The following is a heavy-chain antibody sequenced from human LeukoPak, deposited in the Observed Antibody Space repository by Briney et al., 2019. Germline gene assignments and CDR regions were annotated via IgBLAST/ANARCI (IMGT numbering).Heavy chain of an antibody. CDR3: ANIEGGLVVNG. D-gene: IGHD3-16*01. CDR1: GGSISSSTYY. J-gene: IGHJ4*02. CDR2: IYYRGST. V-gene: IGHV4-39*01. Sequence: KPSETLSLTCTVSGGSISSSTYYWGWIRQPPGKGLEWIGTIYYRGSTYYNPSLKSRITISVDTSKNQFSLKLSSVTAADTAVYYCANIEGGLVVNGWGQGTLVTVSS.